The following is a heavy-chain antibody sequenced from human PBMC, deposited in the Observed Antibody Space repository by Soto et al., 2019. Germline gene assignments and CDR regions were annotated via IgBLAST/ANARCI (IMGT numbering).Heavy chain of an antibody. CDR2: ISAYNGNT. D-gene: IGHD3-16*02. J-gene: IGHJ4*02. Sequence: GASVKVSCKASGYTFTSYGISWVRQAPGQGLEWMGWISAYNGNTNYAQKLQGRVTMTTDTSTSTAYMELRSLRSDDTAVYYCARIIDYVWGSYRQIDYWGQGTLVTVSS. CDR1: GYTFTSYG. V-gene: IGHV1-18*01. CDR3: ARIIDYVWGSYRQIDY.